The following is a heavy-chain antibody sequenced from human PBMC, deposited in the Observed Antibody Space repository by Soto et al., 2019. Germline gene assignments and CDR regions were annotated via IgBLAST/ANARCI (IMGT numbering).Heavy chain of an antibody. J-gene: IGHJ4*02. Sequence: QVQLQESGPGLVKPSQTLSLTCTVSGGSISSGGDYWSRIRQHTGMGLEWIGYIYYSGSTYYNPSLKSRVTISVDTSKNQFSLKLSSVTAADTAVYYCARSGFSYGPNPLLYWGQGTLVTVSS. CDR1: GGSISSGGDY. V-gene: IGHV4-31*03. D-gene: IGHD5-18*01. CDR2: IYYSGST. CDR3: ARSGFSYGPNPLLY.